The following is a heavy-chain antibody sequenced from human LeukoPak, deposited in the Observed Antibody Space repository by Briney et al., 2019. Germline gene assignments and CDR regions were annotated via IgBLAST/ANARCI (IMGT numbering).Heavy chain of an antibody. CDR3: ASYCSGGSCYSGGYYFDY. Sequence: SETLSLTCAVYGGSFSGYYWSWIRQPPGKGLEWIGEINHSGSTNYNPSLKSRVTISVDTSKNQFSLKLSSVTAADTAVYYCASYCSGGSCYSGGYYFDYWGQGTQVTVSS. CDR2: INHSGST. CDR1: GGSFSGYY. D-gene: IGHD2-15*01. V-gene: IGHV4-34*01. J-gene: IGHJ4*02.